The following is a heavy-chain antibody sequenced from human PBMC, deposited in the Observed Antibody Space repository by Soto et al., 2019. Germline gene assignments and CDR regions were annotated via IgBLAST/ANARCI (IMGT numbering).Heavy chain of an antibody. CDR1: GGSFSGYY. CDR2: INHSGST. J-gene: IGHJ5*02. D-gene: IGHD7-27*01. CDR3: AREAGRNHWGRKRNRANWFDP. Sequence: SETLSLTCAVYGGSFSGYYWSWIRQPPGKGLEWIGEINHSGSTNYNPSLKSRVTISVDTSKNQFSLKLSSVTAADTAVYYCAREAGRNHWGRKRNRANWFDPWGQGTLVT. V-gene: IGHV4-34*01.